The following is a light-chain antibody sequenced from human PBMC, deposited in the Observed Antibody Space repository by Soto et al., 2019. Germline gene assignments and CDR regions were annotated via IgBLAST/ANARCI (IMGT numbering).Light chain of an antibody. CDR2: VVT. Sequence: QSALTQPASVSGSPGQSITISCTGTSSDVGSHNFVSWYQQRPGKAPKLIIFVVTKRPSGVSNRFSASKSGNTASLTISGVQAEDEADYYCCSYAGTTTWVFGGGTKLTVL. J-gene: IGLJ3*02. CDR3: CSYAGTTTWV. V-gene: IGLV2-23*02. CDR1: SSDVGSHNF.